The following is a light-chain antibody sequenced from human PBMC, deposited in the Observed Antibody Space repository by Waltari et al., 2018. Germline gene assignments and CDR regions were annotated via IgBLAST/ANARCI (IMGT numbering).Light chain of an antibody. Sequence: EIVLTQSPATLSFSPGERATLSCRASESVSSSLAWYQQKPGQAPRLLIYDASNRVTGIPARFSGGGSGTDFTLTISSLEPEDFAVYHCQQRSDWPLTFGGGTKVEIK. CDR3: QQRSDWPLT. V-gene: IGKV3-11*01. J-gene: IGKJ4*01. CDR1: ESVSSS. CDR2: DAS.